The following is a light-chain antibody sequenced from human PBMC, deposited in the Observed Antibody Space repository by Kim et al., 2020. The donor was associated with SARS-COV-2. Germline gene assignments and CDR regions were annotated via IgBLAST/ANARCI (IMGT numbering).Light chain of an antibody. J-gene: IGKJ1*01. CDR2: GTS. Sequence: EIVLTQSPGTLSLSPGERATLFCRASQTVISTYLAWYQQKPGQAPRLLIHGTSSRATGIPDRFSGSGSGTVFTLTISRLEPEDFAVYYCQQYGNSPRTFGQGTKVDIK. V-gene: IGKV3-20*01. CDR3: QQYGNSPRT. CDR1: QTVISTY.